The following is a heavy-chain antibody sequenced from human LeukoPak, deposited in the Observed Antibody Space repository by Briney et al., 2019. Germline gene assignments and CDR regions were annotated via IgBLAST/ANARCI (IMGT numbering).Heavy chain of an antibody. D-gene: IGHD6-19*01. CDR1: GYTFTGYY. CDR3: ARDRAVAGGGDY. V-gene: IGHV1-2*02. CDR2: IKPNSGGT. J-gene: IGHJ4*02. Sequence: ASVKVSCKGSGYTFTGYYMHWVRQAPGQGLEWMGWIKPNSGGTNYAQKFQGRVTMTRDTSISTAYMELSRLRSDDTAVYYCARDRAVAGGGDYWGQGTLVTVSS.